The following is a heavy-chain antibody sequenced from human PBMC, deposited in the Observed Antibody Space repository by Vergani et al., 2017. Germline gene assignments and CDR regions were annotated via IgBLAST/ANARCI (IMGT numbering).Heavy chain of an antibody. J-gene: IGHJ4*02. Sequence: QVQLVQPAVQVMKPGASVRVSCKVSGEDFAKNGISWVRQARGQGLQWMGWISPFNGNSRTAHEFQGRITMTTESSTTTTYMEMRRLASDDTATYYCTILALGIWGQGTPIIVSS. CDR1: GEDFAKNG. CDR2: ISPFNGNS. CDR3: TILALGI. D-gene: IGHD5-24*01. V-gene: IGHV1-18*01.